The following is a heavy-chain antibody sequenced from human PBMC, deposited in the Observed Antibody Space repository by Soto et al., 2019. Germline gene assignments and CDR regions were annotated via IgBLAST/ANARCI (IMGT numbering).Heavy chain of an antibody. Sequence: GGSLRLSCAASGFTFSSYAMSWVRQAPGKGLEWVSAISGSGGSTYYADSVKGRFTISRDNSKNTLYLQMNSLRAEDTAVYYCAKAEDLGFLEWLLYGMDVWGQGPTVTVSS. CDR2: ISGSGGST. CDR3: AKAEDLGFLEWLLYGMDV. CDR1: GFTFSSYA. D-gene: IGHD3-3*01. V-gene: IGHV3-23*01. J-gene: IGHJ6*02.